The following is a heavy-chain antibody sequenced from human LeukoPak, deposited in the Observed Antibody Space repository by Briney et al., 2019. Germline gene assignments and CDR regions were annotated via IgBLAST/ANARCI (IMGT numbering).Heavy chain of an antibody. J-gene: IGHJ3*02. V-gene: IGHV3-7*04. Sequence: GGSLRLSCAASGFTFSRYWMTWVRQAPGKGLEWLAHIKEDGTEIYYLDSVKGRFTISRDNAKNSLYLQMNSLRAEDTAVYYCVRDHRSGLDGFDIWGQGTMVTVSS. D-gene: IGHD3-10*01. CDR2: IKEDGTEI. CDR1: GFTFSRYW. CDR3: VRDHRSGLDGFDI.